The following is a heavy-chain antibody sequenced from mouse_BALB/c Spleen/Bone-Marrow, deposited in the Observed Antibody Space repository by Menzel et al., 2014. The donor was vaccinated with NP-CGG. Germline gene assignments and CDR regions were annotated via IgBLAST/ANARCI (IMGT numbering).Heavy chain of an antibody. CDR3: TRSGPGFAY. CDR1: GYTFTSYF. V-gene: IGHV1S81*02. Sequence: QVQLQQSGAELVKPGASVKLSCKASGYTFTSYFLYWVKQRPGQGLEWIGEINPSSGGTNFNEKLKSKATLTIDKSSSTVYMQLSSLTSEDSAVYYCTRSGPGFAYWGQGTLVTVSA. J-gene: IGHJ3*01. CDR2: INPSSGGT.